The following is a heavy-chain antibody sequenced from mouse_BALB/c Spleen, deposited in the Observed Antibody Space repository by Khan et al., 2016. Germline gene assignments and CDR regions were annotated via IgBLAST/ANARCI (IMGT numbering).Heavy chain of an antibody. V-gene: IGHV3-2*02. CDR2: ISYSGST. J-gene: IGHJ4*01. CDR1: GYSITSDYA. Sequence: VQLKESGPGLVKPSQSLSLTCTVTGYSITSDYAWNWIRQFPGNKLEWMGYISYSGSTRYSPSLKSRISISRDTSKNQFFLQLNSVTTEDTATYYCARTPTAYYAMDYWGQGTSVTVSS. CDR3: ARTPTAYYAMDY. D-gene: IGHD1-2*01.